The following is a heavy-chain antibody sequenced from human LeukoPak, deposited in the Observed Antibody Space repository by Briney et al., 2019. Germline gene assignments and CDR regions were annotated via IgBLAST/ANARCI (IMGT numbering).Heavy chain of an antibody. CDR1: GFTFSSYA. D-gene: IGHD1/OR15-1a*01. J-gene: IGHJ3*02. CDR2: ISYDGSNK. Sequence: GGSLRLSCAASGFTFSSYAMHWVRQAPGKGLEWVAVISYDGSNKYYADSVKGRFTISRDNAKNSLYLQMNSLRAEDTAVYYCTSMRNTKRAFDIWGQGTMVTVSS. V-gene: IGHV3-30*04. CDR3: TSMRNTKRAFDI.